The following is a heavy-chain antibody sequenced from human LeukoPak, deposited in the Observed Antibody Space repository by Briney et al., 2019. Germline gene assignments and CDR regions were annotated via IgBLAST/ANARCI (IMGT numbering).Heavy chain of an antibody. CDR3: ARDMWGTFDY. J-gene: IGHJ4*02. D-gene: IGHD7-27*01. CDR1: GFTFRDFW. Sequence: PGGSLRLSCAASGFTFRDFWMHWVRQAPGKGPVWVSRMSPDGSATYCADSVKGRFTISRDNAENTMYLQMSSLRAEDTAVYYCARDMWGTFDYWGQGALVTVSS. CDR2: MSPDGSAT. V-gene: IGHV3-74*01.